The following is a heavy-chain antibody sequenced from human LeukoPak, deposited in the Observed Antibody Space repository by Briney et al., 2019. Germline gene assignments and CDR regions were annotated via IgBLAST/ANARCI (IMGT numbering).Heavy chain of an antibody. CDR3: THARDGYNYVGAFDI. Sequence: GRSLRLSCAASGFTFSSYVMHWVRQAPGKGLEWVAVISFDGSDKYYADSVKGRFTISRDNSKNTLYLQMNSLRAEDTAVYYCTHARDGYNYVGAFDIWGQGTMVTVSS. D-gene: IGHD5-24*01. V-gene: IGHV3-30*04. CDR2: ISFDGSDK. CDR1: GFTFSSYV. J-gene: IGHJ3*02.